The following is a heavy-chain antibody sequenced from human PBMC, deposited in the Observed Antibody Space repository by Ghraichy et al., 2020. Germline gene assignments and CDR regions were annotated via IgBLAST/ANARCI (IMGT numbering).Heavy chain of an antibody. CDR1: GYTFTSYA. D-gene: IGHD6-19*01. V-gene: IGHV7-4-1*02. CDR3: ARDDSSGWQPRYYYGMDV. Sequence: ASVKVSCKASGYTFTSYAMNWVRQAPGQGLEWMGWINTNTGNPTYAQGFTGRFVFSLDTSVSTAYLQISSLKAEDTAVYYCARDDSSGWQPRYYYGMDVWGQGTTVTVSS. J-gene: IGHJ6*02. CDR2: INTNTGNP.